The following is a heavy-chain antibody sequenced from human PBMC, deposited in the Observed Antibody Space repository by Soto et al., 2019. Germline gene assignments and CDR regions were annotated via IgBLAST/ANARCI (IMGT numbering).Heavy chain of an antibody. D-gene: IGHD6-19*01. Sequence: QITLKESGPTLVKPTQTPTLPSTFSGFSLRTSGVGVGWIRQPPGKALEWLALIYWDDDKRYSPSLKSRLTITKDTSKNQVVLTMTNMDPVDTATYYCAHSNRGWDFDYWGQGTLVTVSS. CDR3: AHSNRGWDFDY. J-gene: IGHJ4*02. V-gene: IGHV2-5*02. CDR1: GFSLRTSGVG. CDR2: IYWDDDK.